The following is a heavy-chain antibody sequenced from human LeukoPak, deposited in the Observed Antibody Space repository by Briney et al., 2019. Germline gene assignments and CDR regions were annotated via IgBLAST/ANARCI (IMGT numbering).Heavy chain of an antibody. CDR3: AKDMSSGWYYYYGMDV. CDR1: GFTFTTYS. D-gene: IGHD6-19*01. CDR2: ISTRDTFI. Sequence: PGGSLRLSCEASGFTFTTYSMTWVRQTPGEGLEWVSSISTRDTFINYADSVKGRFTISRDNAKNSLFLQMTSLRAEDTAMYYCAKDMSSGWYYYYGMDVWGQGTTVTVSS. J-gene: IGHJ6*02. V-gene: IGHV3-21*01.